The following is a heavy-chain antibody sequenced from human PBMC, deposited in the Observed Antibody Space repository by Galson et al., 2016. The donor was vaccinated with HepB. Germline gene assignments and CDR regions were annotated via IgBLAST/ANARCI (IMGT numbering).Heavy chain of an antibody. J-gene: IGHJ4*02. CDR2: IYWDDNE. CDR1: GFSVTTTGVG. Sequence: PALVKPPQTLTLTCAFSGFSVTTTGVGMGWVRQPPGKALEWLALIYWDDNERYNPSLKSRLTLTKDASKNQVVLTMTNMDPVDSATYYCAHRGSGWYRFDYWGQGILVTVSS. V-gene: IGHV2-5*02. CDR3: AHRGSGWYRFDY. D-gene: IGHD6-19*01.